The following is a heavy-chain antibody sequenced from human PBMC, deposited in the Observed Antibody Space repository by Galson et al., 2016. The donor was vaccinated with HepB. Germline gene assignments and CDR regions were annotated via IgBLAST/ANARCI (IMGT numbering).Heavy chain of an antibody. CDR3: AREGWQWLVKNSFDA. D-gene: IGHD6-19*01. CDR2: ISASGSP. Sequence: TLSLTCTVSGVSIGAVGNYWSWIRQPAGKGLEWVGHISASGSPQYNPSLKSRVTMSVDTSQKQISLRLTSVTAADTALYYCAREGWQWLVKNSFDAWGVGTMVTVSS. J-gene: IGHJ3*01. V-gene: IGHV4-61*09. CDR1: GVSIGAVGNY.